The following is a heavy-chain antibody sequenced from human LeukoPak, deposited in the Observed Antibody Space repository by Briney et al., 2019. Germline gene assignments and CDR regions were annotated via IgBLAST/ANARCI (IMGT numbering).Heavy chain of an antibody. Sequence: ASVKVSCKVSGYTLTELSMHWVRQAPGKGLEWMGGFDPEDGETIYAQKFQGRVAMTEGTSTDTAYMELSSLRSEDTAVYYCATDSGGRGQLRFWSNWFDPWGQGTLVTVSS. CDR3: ATDSGGRGQLRFWSNWFDP. D-gene: IGHD3-3*01. J-gene: IGHJ5*02. CDR2: FDPEDGET. CDR1: GYTLTELS. V-gene: IGHV1-24*01.